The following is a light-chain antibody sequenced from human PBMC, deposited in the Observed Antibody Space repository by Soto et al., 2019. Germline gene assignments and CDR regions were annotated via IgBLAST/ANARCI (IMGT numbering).Light chain of an antibody. CDR1: QTIGGS. Sequence: DVQMTQSPSSLSASIGDRVTITCRASQTIGGSLNWYQHRPGRAPKLLIHSTSTLQSGVPSRFSGSGSGTDFALTISNLQPEDVATDYCQQSRSTPLTFGPGTNVDLK. V-gene: IGKV1-39*01. CDR2: STS. J-gene: IGKJ3*01. CDR3: QQSRSTPLT.